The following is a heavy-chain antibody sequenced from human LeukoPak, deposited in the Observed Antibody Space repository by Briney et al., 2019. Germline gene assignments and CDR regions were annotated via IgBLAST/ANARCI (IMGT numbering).Heavy chain of an antibody. CDR2: IYPGDSDT. D-gene: IGHD3-9*01. CDR3: ARLDILTGYYNGYNDY. Sequence: GESLKISCKGSRYSFTSYWIGWVRQMPGKGLEWMGIIYPGDSDTRYSPSFQGQVTISADKSISTAYLQWSSLKASDTAMYYCARLDILTGYYNGYNDYWGQGTLVTVSS. CDR1: RYSFTSYW. J-gene: IGHJ4*02. V-gene: IGHV5-51*01.